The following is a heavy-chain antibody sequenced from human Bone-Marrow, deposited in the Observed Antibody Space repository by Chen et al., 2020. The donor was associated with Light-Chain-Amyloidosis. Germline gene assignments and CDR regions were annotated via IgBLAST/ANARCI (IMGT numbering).Heavy chain of an antibody. D-gene: IGHD2-21*02. J-gene: IGHJ4*02. CDR1: ETSIDAAY. Sequence: QVQLQESGPGLVKPSETLSLTCSVSETSIDAAYWAWIRQPPGKGLEWIGYIFYSGSTTYNPSLKSRVTMSVDTSTNQFSLKLTSLTTADTADYYCARVQTVTALNYWGQGTMVTVSS. V-gene: IGHV4-59*01. CDR3: ARVQTVTALNY. CDR2: IFYSGST.